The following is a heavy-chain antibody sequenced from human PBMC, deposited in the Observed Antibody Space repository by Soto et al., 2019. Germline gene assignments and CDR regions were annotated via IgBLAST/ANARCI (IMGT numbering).Heavy chain of an antibody. CDR1: GGTFSSYA. Sequence: SVKVSCKASGGTFSSYAISWVRQAPGQGLEWMGGIIPIFGTANYAQKFQGRVTITADESTSTAYMELSSLRSEDTAVYYCAREGSAPTLFDYWGQGTTVTVSS. J-gene: IGHJ4*03. CDR2: IIPIFGTA. CDR3: AREGSAPTLFDY. V-gene: IGHV1-69*13.